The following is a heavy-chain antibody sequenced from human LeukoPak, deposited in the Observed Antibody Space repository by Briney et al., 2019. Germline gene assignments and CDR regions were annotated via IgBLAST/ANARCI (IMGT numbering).Heavy chain of an antibody. Sequence: PSETLSLTCAVSGYSISSGYYWGWIRQPPGKGLEWIGSIYHRGSTYYNPSLKSRVTVSVDTSKNLFSLKLSSVTAADTAVYYCARGSTVTTECYYMDVWGKGTTVTVSS. D-gene: IGHD4-17*01. CDR1: GYSISSGYY. CDR3: ARGSTVTTECYYMDV. CDR2: IYHRGST. J-gene: IGHJ6*03. V-gene: IGHV4-38-2*01.